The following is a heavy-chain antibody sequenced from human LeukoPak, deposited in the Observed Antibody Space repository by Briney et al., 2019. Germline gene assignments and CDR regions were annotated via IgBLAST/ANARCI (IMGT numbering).Heavy chain of an antibody. CDR1: GFTFGDYA. Sequence: GGSLRLSCTAPGFTFGDYAVTWVRQAPGKGLEWVGLIRSKTYGGTTEYAASVKGRFTISRDDSKSIAYLQMDSLKTEDTAVYYCIRDAWLDYWGQGTLVTVSS. CDR2: IRSKTYGGTT. CDR3: IRDAWLDY. J-gene: IGHJ4*02. V-gene: IGHV3-49*04. D-gene: IGHD5-24*01.